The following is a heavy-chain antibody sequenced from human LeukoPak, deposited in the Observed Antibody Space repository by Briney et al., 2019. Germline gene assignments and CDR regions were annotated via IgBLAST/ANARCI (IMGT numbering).Heavy chain of an antibody. CDR1: GYTFSSYH. Sequence: ASVKVSCTASGYTFSSYHMHWVRQAPGQGLEWMGIINPSGGSTNYAQRFQGRVTMTRDTSTSTVYMELSSLRSEDTAVYYCARDLGSGYDNNWFDPWGQGTLVTVSS. CDR3: ARDLGSGYDNNWFDP. J-gene: IGHJ5*02. CDR2: INPSGGST. V-gene: IGHV1-46*01. D-gene: IGHD5-12*01.